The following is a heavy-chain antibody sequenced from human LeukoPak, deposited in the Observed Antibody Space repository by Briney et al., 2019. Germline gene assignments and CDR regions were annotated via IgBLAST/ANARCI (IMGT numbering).Heavy chain of an antibody. CDR3: AKVMIAFNAFDY. Sequence: GGSLRLSCAASGFSFSSYEMNWVRQAPGKGLEWVSTISSSGGGTFYADSVKGRFTISRDNSKNTLYLQMNSLTVEDTAVYYCAKVMIAFNAFDYWGQGTLVTVSS. D-gene: IGHD3-22*01. J-gene: IGHJ4*02. CDR1: GFSFSSYE. CDR2: ISSSGGGT. V-gene: IGHV3-23*01.